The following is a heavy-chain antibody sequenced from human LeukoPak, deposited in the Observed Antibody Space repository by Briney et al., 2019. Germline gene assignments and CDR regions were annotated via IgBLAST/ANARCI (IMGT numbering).Heavy chain of an antibody. V-gene: IGHV3-20*04. CDR2: INWNGGST. CDR1: GFTFDDYG. CDR3: ARRREGISSSWYGSFDI. Sequence: GGSLRLSCAASGFTFDDYGMSWVRQAPGKWLEWVSGINWNGGSTGYGDSVKGRFTISRDNAKNSLYLQMNSLRAEDTALYYCARRREGISSSWYGSFDIWGQGTMVTVSS. D-gene: IGHD6-13*01. J-gene: IGHJ3*02.